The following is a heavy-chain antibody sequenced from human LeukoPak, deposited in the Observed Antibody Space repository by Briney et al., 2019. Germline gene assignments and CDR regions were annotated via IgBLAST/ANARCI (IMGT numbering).Heavy chain of an antibody. CDR1: GFTFSSYA. V-gene: IGHV3-23*01. D-gene: IGHD3-10*01. Sequence: QPGGSLRLSCRASGFTFSSYAMAWVRQAPGKGLEWRSSLSSDGDSRYYADSVKGRFTISRDNSKNTLYVQMNSLRVEDTAVYYCARVRSGSTGDYGMDVWGQGTTVTVSS. CDR3: ARVRSGSTGDYGMDV. J-gene: IGHJ6*02. CDR2: LSSDGDSR.